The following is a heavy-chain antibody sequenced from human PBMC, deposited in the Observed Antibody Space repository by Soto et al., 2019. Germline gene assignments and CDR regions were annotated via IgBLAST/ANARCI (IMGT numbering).Heavy chain of an antibody. D-gene: IGHD3-9*01. J-gene: IGHJ4*02. CDR2: IRGSDGST. Sequence: DVQLLESGGGLVQPGGSLRLACAASGFNIGSYGMTWVRQAPGKGLEWVSTIRGSDGSTYHADSVKGRFTISRDISKNTLYLQMNSLRADDTAGYYCAKDVNYDMLAGYYYYWGQGTLVTVSS. CDR3: AKDVNYDMLAGYYYY. CDR1: GFNIGSYG. V-gene: IGHV3-23*01.